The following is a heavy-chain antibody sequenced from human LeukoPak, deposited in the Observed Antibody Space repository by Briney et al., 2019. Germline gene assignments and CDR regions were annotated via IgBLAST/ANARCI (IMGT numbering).Heavy chain of an antibody. J-gene: IGHJ4*02. CDR1: GGPITTTNW. D-gene: IGHD1-26*01. V-gene: IGHV4-4*02. Sequence: SGTLSLTCAVSGGPITTTNWWSWVRQPPGKGLEWIGEVHLSGATNYNPSLESRVSMSVDKSKNHLFLEVTSVAAADTAIYYCTRESGAFSPFGFWGQGTLLTVSS. CDR3: TRESGAFSPFGF. CDR2: VHLSGAT.